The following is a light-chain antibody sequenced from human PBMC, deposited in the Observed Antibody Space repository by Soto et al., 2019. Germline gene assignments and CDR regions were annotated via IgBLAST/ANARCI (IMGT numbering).Light chain of an antibody. CDR1: SSDVGGYNY. J-gene: IGLJ3*02. CDR2: EVS. Sequence: QSVLTQPASVSGSPGQSITISCTGTSSDVGGYNYVSWYQQHPVKAPKLMIYEVSNRPSGVSNRFSGSKSGNTASLTISGRQAEDEADYYCSSYTSSSTWVFGGGTKLTVL. CDR3: SSYTSSSTWV. V-gene: IGLV2-14*01.